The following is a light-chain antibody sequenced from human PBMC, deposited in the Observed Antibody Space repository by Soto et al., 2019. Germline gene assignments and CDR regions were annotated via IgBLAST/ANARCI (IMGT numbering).Light chain of an antibody. Sequence: EIVLTQSPATLSLSPGERATLSCRASQSVSSYLAWYQQKPGQAPRLLIYDAYNRATGIPAGFSGSGSGTDFTLTISSLEPEDFAVYYCQQRSNWPTFGQGTKLEIK. CDR2: DAY. CDR1: QSVSSY. J-gene: IGKJ2*01. CDR3: QQRSNWPT. V-gene: IGKV3-11*01.